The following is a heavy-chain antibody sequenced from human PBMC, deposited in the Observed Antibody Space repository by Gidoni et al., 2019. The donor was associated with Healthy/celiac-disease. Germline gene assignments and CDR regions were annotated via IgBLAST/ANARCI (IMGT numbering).Heavy chain of an antibody. J-gene: IGHJ6*02. CDR2: IKQDGSEK. Sequence: EVQLVESGGGLVQPGGSLRLSCAASGFTFSSYWMSWVLQAPGKGLEWVANIKQDGSEKYYVDSVKGRFTISRDNAKNSLYLQMNSLRAEDTAVYYCARGGGEAWILDGPYYGMDVWGQGTTVTVSS. CDR3: ARGGGEAWILDGPYYGMDV. V-gene: IGHV3-7*03. D-gene: IGHD2-2*03. CDR1: GFTFSSYW.